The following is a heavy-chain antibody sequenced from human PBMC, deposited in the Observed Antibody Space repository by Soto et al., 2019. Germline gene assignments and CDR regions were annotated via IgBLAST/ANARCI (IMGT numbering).Heavy chain of an antibody. CDR2: INPNNGGT. V-gene: IGHV1-2*02. D-gene: IGHD6-19*01. CDR1: GSTFTGYY. J-gene: IGHJ5*02. Sequence: ASVKVSCKASGSTFTGYYMHWVRQAPGQGLEWMGWINPNNGGTKYAQNFQGSVTMTRDTSISTAYVELSRLRSDDTAVYYCARVVYHQWLVQGWFDPWGQGTLVTVSS. CDR3: ARVVYHQWLVQGWFDP.